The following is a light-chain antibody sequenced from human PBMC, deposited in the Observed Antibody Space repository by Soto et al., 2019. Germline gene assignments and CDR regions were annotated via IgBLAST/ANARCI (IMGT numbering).Light chain of an antibody. J-gene: IGLJ2*01. CDR1: SSNIGAGYD. Sequence: QSVLTQPPSVSGAPGQRVTISCTGSSSNIGAGYDVHWYQQLPGTAPKLHGNSNRPSGVPDRFSGSKSGTSASLAITGLQAEDEADYYCQSYDSSLSVVFGGGTKLTVL. CDR2: GNS. V-gene: IGLV1-40*01. CDR3: QSYDSSLSVV.